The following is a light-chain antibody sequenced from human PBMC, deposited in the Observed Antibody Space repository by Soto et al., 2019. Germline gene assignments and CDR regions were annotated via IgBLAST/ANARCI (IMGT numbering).Light chain of an antibody. J-gene: IGLJ2*01. Sequence: QSVLTQPPSVSGAPGQRVTISCTGSSSNIGAGYDVHWYQQLPATAPKLLIYGDSNRPSGVPDRFSGSKSGTTASLAITGLQAEDEADYYCHSYNSSLSDSVFGGGTKVTVL. V-gene: IGLV1-40*01. CDR1: SSNIGAGYD. CDR3: HSYNSSLSDSV. CDR2: GDS.